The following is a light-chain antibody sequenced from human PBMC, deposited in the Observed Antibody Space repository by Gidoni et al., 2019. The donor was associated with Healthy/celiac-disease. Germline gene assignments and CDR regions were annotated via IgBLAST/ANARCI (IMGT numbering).Light chain of an antibody. CDR3: QSYDSSLSGWV. Sequence: QSVLTQPPSVSEAPGQRVTISCTGGSSNIGAGYDVHWYQQLPGTAPKLLIYGNSNRPSGVPDRCSGSKSGTSASLAITGLQAEDEADYYCQSYDSSLSGWVFGGGTKLTVL. J-gene: IGLJ3*02. CDR2: GNS. V-gene: IGLV1-40*01. CDR1: SSNIGAGYD.